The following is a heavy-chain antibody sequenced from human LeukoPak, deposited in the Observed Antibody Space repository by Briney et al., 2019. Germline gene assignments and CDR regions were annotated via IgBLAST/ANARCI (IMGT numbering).Heavy chain of an antibody. V-gene: IGHV3-48*03. J-gene: IGHJ4*02. CDR1: GFTFSSYE. Sequence: PGGSLRLSCAASGFTFSSYEMNWVRQAPEKGLEWVSYISSSGSTIYYADSVKGRFTISRDNAKNSLYLQMNSLRAEDTAVYYCARDSYYDILTGYSHFDYWGQGTLVTVSS. CDR3: ARDSYYDILTGYSHFDY. D-gene: IGHD3-9*01. CDR2: ISSSGSTI.